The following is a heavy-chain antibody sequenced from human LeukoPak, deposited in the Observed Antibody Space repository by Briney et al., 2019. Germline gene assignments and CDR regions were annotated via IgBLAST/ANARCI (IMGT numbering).Heavy chain of an antibody. D-gene: IGHD2-21*02. V-gene: IGHV4-38-2*01. Sequence: SETLSLTCAVSGYSISSGYYWGWIRQPPGKGPEWIGSIYHSGSTYYNPSLKSRVTISVDTSKNQFSLKLSSVTAADTAVYYCARVMVVVTAKYNWFDPWGQGALVTVSS. CDR3: ARVMVVVTAKYNWFDP. CDR1: GYSISSGYY. CDR2: IYHSGST. J-gene: IGHJ5*02.